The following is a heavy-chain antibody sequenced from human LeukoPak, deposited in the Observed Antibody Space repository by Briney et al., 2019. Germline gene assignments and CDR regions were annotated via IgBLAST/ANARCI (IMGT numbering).Heavy chain of an antibody. CDR1: GFSLTTYGVG. Sequence: ESGPTLVKPTQTLTLTCTLSGFSLTTYGVGVAWIRQPPGKALEWLALIYWDDDQRYSPSLKSRVTVTRDTSKNQVFFTMTNVDPADTATYYCAHRQTDSHFHYWGQGTRVTVSS. CDR3: AHRQTDSHFHY. J-gene: IGHJ4*02. V-gene: IGHV2-5*02. CDR2: IYWDDDQ. D-gene: IGHD2-21*02.